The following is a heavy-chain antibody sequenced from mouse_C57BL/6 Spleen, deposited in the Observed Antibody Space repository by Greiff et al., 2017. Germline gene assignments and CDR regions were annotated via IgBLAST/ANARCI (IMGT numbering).Heavy chain of an antibody. CDR2: INPNNGGT. J-gene: IGHJ4*01. CDR1: GYTFTDYN. Sequence: VQLQQSGPELVKPGASVKIPCKASGYTFTDYNMDWVKQSHGKSLEWIGDINPNNGGTIYNQKFKGKATLTVDKSSSTAYMELRSLTSEDTAVYYCARGAYYSNPYAMDYWGQGTSVTVSS. D-gene: IGHD2-5*01. V-gene: IGHV1-18*01. CDR3: ARGAYYSNPYAMDY.